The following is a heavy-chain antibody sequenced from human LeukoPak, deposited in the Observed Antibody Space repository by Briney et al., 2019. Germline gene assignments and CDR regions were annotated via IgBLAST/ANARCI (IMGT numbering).Heavy chain of an antibody. CDR3: ARGAHLWELEPHPFDP. D-gene: IGHD3-10*01. CDR2: MNPNSGNT. J-gene: IGHJ5*02. CDR1: GYTFTSYD. Sequence: GASVKVSCKASGYTFTSYDINWVRQATGQGLEWMGWMNPNSGNTGYAQKFQGRVTMTRNTSISTAYMELSSLRSEDTAVYYCARGAHLWELEPHPFDPWGQGTLVTVSS. V-gene: IGHV1-8*01.